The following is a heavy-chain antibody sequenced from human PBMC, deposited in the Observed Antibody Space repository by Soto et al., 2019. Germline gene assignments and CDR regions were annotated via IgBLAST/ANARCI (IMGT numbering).Heavy chain of an antibody. CDR3: AIVGATRGDY. CDR2: ISSSSGTI. D-gene: IGHD1-26*01. V-gene: IGHV3-48*02. CDR1: GFTFSSYS. Sequence: EVQLVESGGGLVQPGGSLRLSCAASGFTFSSYSMNWVRQAPGKGLEWVSYISSSSGTIYYADSVKGRFTISRDNAKNSLYLQMNSLRDEDTAIYYCAIVGATRGDYWGQGTPVTVSS. J-gene: IGHJ4*02.